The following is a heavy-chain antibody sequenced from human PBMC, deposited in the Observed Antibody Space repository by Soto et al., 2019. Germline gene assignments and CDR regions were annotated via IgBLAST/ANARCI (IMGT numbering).Heavy chain of an antibody. CDR2: IYYSGST. Sequence: QVQLQESGPGLVKPSETLSLTCTVSGGSISSYYWSWIRQPPGKGLEWIGYIYYSGSTNYNPSLKSRVTISVDTSKNQFSLKLSSVTAADTAVYYCAREGVSSSWYNYYGTDVWGQWTTVTVSS. J-gene: IGHJ6*02. D-gene: IGHD6-13*01. CDR1: GGSISSYY. CDR3: AREGVSSSWYNYYGTDV. V-gene: IGHV4-59*01.